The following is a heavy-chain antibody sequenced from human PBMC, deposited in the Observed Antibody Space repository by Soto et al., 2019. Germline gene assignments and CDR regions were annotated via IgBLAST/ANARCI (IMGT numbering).Heavy chain of an antibody. CDR1: GYTFSNFG. J-gene: IGHJ4*02. CDR3: TRDAKYYDILTGYFVNDY. D-gene: IGHD3-9*01. V-gene: IGHV1-18*01. Sequence: QVQLVQSGAEVKKPGASVKVSCKASGYTFSNFGISWVRQAPGQGLEWLGWISTDNGNTKFAQKVQGRVTMPADTAATTAYMELRSLRSDDTAVYFCTRDAKYYDILTGYFVNDYWGQGTLVTVSS. CDR2: ISTDNGNT.